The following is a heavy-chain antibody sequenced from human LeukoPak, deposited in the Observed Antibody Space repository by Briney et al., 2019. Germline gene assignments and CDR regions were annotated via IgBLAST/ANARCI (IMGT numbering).Heavy chain of an antibody. D-gene: IGHD3-3*01. CDR2: ISAYNGNT. V-gene: IGHV1-18*01. Sequence: ASVSVSCKASVYTFTIYGISWVRQAPGQGSEWMGWISAYNGNTNYTQKLQGRVTITTDTSTSTAYMELRSLRSDDTAVYYCARDPTFLEWTYDYWGQGTLVTVSS. CDR1: VYTFTIYG. J-gene: IGHJ4*02. CDR3: ARDPTFLEWTYDY.